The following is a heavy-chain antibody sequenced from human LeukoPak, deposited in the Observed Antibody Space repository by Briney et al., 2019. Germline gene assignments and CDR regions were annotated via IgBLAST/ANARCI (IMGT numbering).Heavy chain of an antibody. CDR1: GGSISSYY. Sequence: SETLSLTCTVSGGSISSYYWTWIRQPPGKGLEWIGYIYYSGSTYYNPSLKSRVTISVDTSKNQFSLKLSSVTAADTAVYYCTLRYFDWAHDYWGQGTLVTVSS. V-gene: IGHV4-59*08. J-gene: IGHJ4*02. CDR2: IYYSGST. D-gene: IGHD3-9*01. CDR3: TLRYFDWAHDY.